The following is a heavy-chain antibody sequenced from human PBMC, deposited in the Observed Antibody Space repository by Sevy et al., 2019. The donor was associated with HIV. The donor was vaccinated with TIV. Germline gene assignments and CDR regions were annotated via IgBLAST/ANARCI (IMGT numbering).Heavy chain of an antibody. Sequence: GGSLRLSCAASGFTFSSYSMNWVRQAPGKGLEWVSYISSSSSTIYYADSVKGRFTISRDNAKNSLYLQMNSLRDEDTAVYYCARGSAGDPDYYYYYYMDVSGKGTTVTVSS. D-gene: IGHD3-10*01. CDR1: GFTFSSYS. CDR3: ARGSAGDPDYYYYYYMDV. J-gene: IGHJ6*03. CDR2: ISSSSSTI. V-gene: IGHV3-48*02.